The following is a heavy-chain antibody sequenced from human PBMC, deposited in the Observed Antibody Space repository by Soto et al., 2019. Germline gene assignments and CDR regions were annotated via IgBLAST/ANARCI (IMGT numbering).Heavy chain of an antibody. CDR2: MSPKSGDT. D-gene: IGHD7-27*01. CDR3: AGGPPSWGFAF. CDR1: GYTFTSND. V-gene: IGHV1-8*01. Sequence: QVQLVQSGAEVKKPGASVKVSCKGSGYTFTSNDINWVRQATGQGFEWMGWMSPKSGDTGYSQKFQGRVTMTGDTSRSTAYMELSTLRSEDPAGYYRAGGPPSWGFAFWGQGTLVTVSS. J-gene: IGHJ4*02.